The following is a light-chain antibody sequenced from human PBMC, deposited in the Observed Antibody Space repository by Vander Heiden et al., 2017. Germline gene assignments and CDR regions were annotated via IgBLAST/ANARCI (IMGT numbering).Light chain of an antibody. CDR3: LQDHTFPWT. CDR1: QAIRND. Sequence: ATQMTQSPSSLSASVGDRVIITCRASQAIRNDLGWYQQKPGKAPNLLIYSASTLQRGVPSRFRGSGSGTAFTLTINILQPEDFATYYCLQDHTFPWTFGQGTTVEIK. V-gene: IGKV1-6*01. CDR2: SAS. J-gene: IGKJ1*01.